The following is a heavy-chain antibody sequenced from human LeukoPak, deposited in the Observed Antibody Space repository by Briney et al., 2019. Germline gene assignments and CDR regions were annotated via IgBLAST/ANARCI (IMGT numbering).Heavy chain of an antibody. CDR2: INHSGST. J-gene: IGHJ4*02. D-gene: IGHD3-22*01. Sequence: SETLSLTCAVYGGSFSGYYWSWIRQPPGKGLEWIGEINHSGSTNYNPSLKSRVTISVDTSKNQFSLKLSSVTAADTAVYHCARGYSGYYFYYFDYWGQGTLVTVSS. CDR3: ARGYSGYYFYYFDY. CDR1: GGSFSGYY. V-gene: IGHV4-34*01.